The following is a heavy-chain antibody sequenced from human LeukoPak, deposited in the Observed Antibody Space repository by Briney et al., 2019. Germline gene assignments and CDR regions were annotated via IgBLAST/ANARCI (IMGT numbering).Heavy chain of an antibody. CDR2: ISYDGSNK. V-gene: IGHV3-30*18. Sequence: ERSLRLSCAASGLTFSSYAMHWVRQAPGKGLEWVAVISYDGSNKDYAGSVKGRFTISRDNSRNTLSLQMNSLRPEDTAVYYCAKDLLYYGPGTYYNAAEYFQFWGQGTQVTVSS. D-gene: IGHD3-10*01. J-gene: IGHJ1*01. CDR3: AKDLLYYGPGTYYNAAEYFQF. CDR1: GLTFSSYA.